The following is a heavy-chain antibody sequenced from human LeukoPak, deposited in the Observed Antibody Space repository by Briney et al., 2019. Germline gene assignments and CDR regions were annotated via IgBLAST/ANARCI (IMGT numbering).Heavy chain of an antibody. J-gene: IGHJ4*02. Sequence: SETLSLTCTVSGGSISSYYWSWIRQPPGKGLEWIGYIYYSGSTNYNPSLKSRVTISVDTSKNQFSLKLSSVTAADTAVYYCARGRGWYSSWGYWGQGTLATVSS. CDR2: IYYSGST. D-gene: IGHD6-13*01. CDR1: GGSISSYY. V-gene: IGHV4-59*12. CDR3: ARGRGWYSSWGY.